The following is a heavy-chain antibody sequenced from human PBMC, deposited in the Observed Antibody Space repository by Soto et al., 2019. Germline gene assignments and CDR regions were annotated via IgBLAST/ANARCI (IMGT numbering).Heavy chain of an antibody. V-gene: IGHV4-59*08. CDR2: VFSSGST. CDR3: ARPWWSSGSYLVFDS. D-gene: IGHD6-19*01. J-gene: IGHJ4*02. Sequence: SETLSLTCTISGASTGGYYWSWIRQSPGRGLEWIGYVFSSGSTNYSPSLQSRVAISIDTSKRQFFLKLTSVTAADTALYYCARPWWSSGSYLVFDSWGQGTQVTVSS. CDR1: GASTGGYY.